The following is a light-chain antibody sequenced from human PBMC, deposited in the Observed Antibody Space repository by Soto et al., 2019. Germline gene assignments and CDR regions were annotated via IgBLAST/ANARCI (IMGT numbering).Light chain of an antibody. Sequence: EIVMTQSPATLSVSPGERATLSCRASESVSSNLAWYQQRPGQAPRLVIYGASTRATGIPARFTGSGSGTDFTLTISRLEPEDFAVYYCQQYVSSPWAFGQGTKVDI. CDR3: QQYVSSPWA. J-gene: IGKJ1*01. CDR2: GAS. CDR1: ESVSSN. V-gene: IGKV3-15*01.